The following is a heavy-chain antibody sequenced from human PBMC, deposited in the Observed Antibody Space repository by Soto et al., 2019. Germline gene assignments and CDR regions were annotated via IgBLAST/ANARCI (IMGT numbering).Heavy chain of an antibody. J-gene: IGHJ4*02. CDR3: ARGAEYSSSSGVDY. CDR1: GFTFSSYG. D-gene: IGHD6-6*01. CDR2: IWYDGSNK. Sequence: GGSLRLSCAASGFTFSSYGMHWVRQAPGKGLEWVAVIWYDGSNKYYADSVKGRFTISRDNSKNTLYLQMNSLRAEDTAVYYCARGAEYSSSSGVDYWGQGTLVTVSS. V-gene: IGHV3-33*01.